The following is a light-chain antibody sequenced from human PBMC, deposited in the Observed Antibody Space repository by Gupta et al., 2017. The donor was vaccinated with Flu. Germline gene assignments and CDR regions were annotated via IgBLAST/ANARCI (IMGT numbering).Light chain of an antibody. J-gene: IGKJ4*01. CDR3: QQHGGSPPRT. CDR1: QSVSSSS. CDR2: GAS. Sequence: ELVLTQSPSTLSLSPGERATLSCRASQSVSSSSLAWYQQKPGQAPRLLIYGASSRATGIPDRFSGSGCGTEFTLTISRLEQEDFAVYYCQQHGGSPPRTFGGGTKVEIK. V-gene: IGKV3-20*01.